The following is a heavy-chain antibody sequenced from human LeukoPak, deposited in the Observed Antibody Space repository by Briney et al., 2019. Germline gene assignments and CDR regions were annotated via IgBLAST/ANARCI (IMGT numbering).Heavy chain of an antibody. Sequence: GGSLRLSCAASGFTVNNYYMSWVRQAPGKGLEWVSVIYSGGNTYYADSVKGRFTISRDNSKNTLYLQMNSLRAEDTAVYYCARAGRFGGSYYFDHWGQGTLVTVSS. J-gene: IGHJ4*02. CDR1: GFTVNNYY. CDR3: ARAGRFGGSYYFDH. V-gene: IGHV3-53*01. CDR2: IYSGGNT. D-gene: IGHD1-26*01.